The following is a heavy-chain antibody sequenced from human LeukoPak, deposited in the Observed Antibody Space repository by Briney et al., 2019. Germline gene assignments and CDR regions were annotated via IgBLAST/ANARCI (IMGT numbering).Heavy chain of an antibody. V-gene: IGHV3-30*04. J-gene: IGHJ6*02. D-gene: IGHD3-10*01. CDR2: ISYDGSNK. Sequence: PGRSLRLSCAASGFTFSSYAMHWVRQAPGKGLEWVAVISYDGSNKYYADSVKGRFTISRDNSKNTLYLQMNSLRAEDTAVYYCARVQGIDYYGSGSYRRYYYYGMDVWGQGTTVTVSS. CDR3: ARVQGIDYYGSGSYRRYYYYGMDV. CDR1: GFTFSSYA.